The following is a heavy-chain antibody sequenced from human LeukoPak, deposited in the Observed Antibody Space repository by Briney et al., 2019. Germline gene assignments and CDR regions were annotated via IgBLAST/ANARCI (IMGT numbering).Heavy chain of an antibody. CDR2: IYYSGST. CDR1: GGSISSSSYY. Sequence: SETLPLTCTVSGGSISSSSYYWGWIRQPPGKGLEWIGSIYYSGSTYYNPSLKSRVTISVDTSKNQFSLKLSSVTAADTAVYYCASRYDYSNYIGYWGQGTLVTVSS. V-gene: IGHV4-39*01. D-gene: IGHD4-11*01. J-gene: IGHJ4*02. CDR3: ASRYDYSNYIGY.